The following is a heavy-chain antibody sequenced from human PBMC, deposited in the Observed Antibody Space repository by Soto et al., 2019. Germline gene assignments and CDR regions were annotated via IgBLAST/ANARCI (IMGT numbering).Heavy chain of an antibody. D-gene: IGHD3-22*01. J-gene: IGHJ4*02. Sequence: SVKVSCKASGFTFTSSAVQWVRQARGQRLEWIGWIVVGSGNTNYAQKFQERVTITRDMSTSTAYMELSSLRSEDTAVYYCAADNYYDSSGYSHYFDYWGQGTLVTVSS. CDR1: GFTFTSSA. V-gene: IGHV1-58*01. CDR3: AADNYYDSSGYSHYFDY. CDR2: IVVGSGNT.